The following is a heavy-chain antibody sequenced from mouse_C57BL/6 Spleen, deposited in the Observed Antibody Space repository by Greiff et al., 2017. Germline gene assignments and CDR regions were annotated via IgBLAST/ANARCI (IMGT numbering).Heavy chain of an antibody. D-gene: IGHD2-3*01. V-gene: IGHV14-1*01. CDR1: GFNIKDYY. Sequence: EVKLQESGAELVRPGASVKLSCTASGFNIKDYYMHWVKQRPEQGLEWIGRIDPEDGDTEYAPKFQGKATMTADTSSNTAYLQLSSLTSEDTAVYYCTRWLLETWFAYWGQGTLVTVSA. J-gene: IGHJ3*01. CDR3: TRWLLETWFAY. CDR2: IDPEDGDT.